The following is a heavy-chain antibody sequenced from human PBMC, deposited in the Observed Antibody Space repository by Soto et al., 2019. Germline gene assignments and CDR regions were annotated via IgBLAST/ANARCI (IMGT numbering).Heavy chain of an antibody. CDR1: GGSIISHY. J-gene: IGHJ4*02. CDR2: IYDSGST. V-gene: IGHV4-59*08. D-gene: IGHD3-22*01. Sequence: PSETLSLTCTVFGGSIISHYWRCIRQPPEKGLEWIGYIYDSGSTSYNPSLKSRVTISVDTSKNQFSLKLSSVTAADTAVYYCASGTYYYDSSGYSSPYFDYWGQGTLVTVSS. CDR3: ASGTYYYDSSGYSSPYFDY.